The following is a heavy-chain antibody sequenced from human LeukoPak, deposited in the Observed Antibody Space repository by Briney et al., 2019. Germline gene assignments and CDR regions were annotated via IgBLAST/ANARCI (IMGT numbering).Heavy chain of an antibody. J-gene: IGHJ4*02. CDR3: AREPLYDNEGGKGDPFDY. V-gene: IGHV3-21*01. CDR1: GFTFSSYS. Sequence: NPGGSLRLSCAGSGFTFSSYSMNWVRQAPGKGLEWVSSISSSSNYIYYADSVKGRFTISRDNAKNSLSLQMNSLRAEDTAVYYCAREPLYDNEGGKGDPFDYWGQGTRVTVSS. CDR2: ISSSSNYI. D-gene: IGHD3-22*01.